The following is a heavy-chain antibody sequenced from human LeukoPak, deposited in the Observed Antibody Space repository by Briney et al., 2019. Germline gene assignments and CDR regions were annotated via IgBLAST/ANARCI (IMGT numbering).Heavy chain of an antibody. Sequence: GGSLRLSCAASGFTLSSYAMSWVRQAPGKGLEWVSAISGSGGSTYYADSVKGRFTISRDNSKNTLYLQMNSLRAEDTAVYYCAKDGKGYSSSWYSSHWGQGTLVTVSS. V-gene: IGHV3-23*01. CDR2: ISGSGGST. CDR3: AKDGKGYSSSWYSSH. D-gene: IGHD6-13*01. CDR1: GFTLSSYA. J-gene: IGHJ4*02.